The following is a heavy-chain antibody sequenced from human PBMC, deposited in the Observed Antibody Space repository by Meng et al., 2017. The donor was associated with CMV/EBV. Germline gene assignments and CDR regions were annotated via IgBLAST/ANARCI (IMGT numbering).Heavy chain of an antibody. D-gene: IGHD3-10*01. CDR2: IIPIFGTA. J-gene: IGHJ4*02. Sequence: SVKVSFKASGGTFSSYAISWVRQAPGQGLDWMGGIIPIFGTANYAQKFQGRVTITTDESTSTAYMELSSLRSEDTAVYYCASGLGKGHHYGISAERFGELLSLGYWGQGTLVTVSS. CDR1: GGTFSSYA. V-gene: IGHV1-69*05. CDR3: ASGLGKGHHYGISAERFGELLSLGY.